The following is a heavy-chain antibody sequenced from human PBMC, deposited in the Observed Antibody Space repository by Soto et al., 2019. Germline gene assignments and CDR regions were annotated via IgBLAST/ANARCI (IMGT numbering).Heavy chain of an antibody. V-gene: IGHV1-69*02. Sequence: QAQLVQSGAEVKKPGSSVKVSCKASGGTFNRETFSWVRQAPEQGLQWMGRIIPVLDVTEYPQNFQGRVTITADTSTSTDYLALSGLGSDDTAVYYCARGGKLGGDLDVWGKGTPVIISS. CDR2: IIPVLDVT. CDR3: ARGGKLGGDLDV. J-gene: IGHJ6*04. CDR1: GGTFNRET. D-gene: IGHD3-10*01.